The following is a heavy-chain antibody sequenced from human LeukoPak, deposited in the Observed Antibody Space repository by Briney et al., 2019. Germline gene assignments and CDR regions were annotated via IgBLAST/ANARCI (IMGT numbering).Heavy chain of an antibody. J-gene: IGHJ4*02. CDR3: AIVSRSGSYPTHPFDY. Sequence: GGSLRLSCAASGFTFSSYWMHWVRQTPGKGLVWVSWIDSDGSGTSYADSVKGRFTISRDNAKNTLSLQMNSLRAEDTAVYYCAIVSRSGSYPTHPFDYWGQGTLVTVSS. CDR1: GFTFSSYW. V-gene: IGHV3-74*01. CDR2: IDSDGSGT. D-gene: IGHD1-26*01.